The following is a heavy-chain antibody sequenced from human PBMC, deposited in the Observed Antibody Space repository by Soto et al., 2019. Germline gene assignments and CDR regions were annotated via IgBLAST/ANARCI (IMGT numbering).Heavy chain of an antibody. Sequence: GGSLRLSCSASGFTFSNYAMDWVRQAPGQGLEWLSAISTDGSRTFYADSVKGRFTISRDNSKSTLYLQMSSLRAEDTAVYYCVKDSFRAGVITVTLLSYWGQGTLVTVSS. CDR2: ISTDGSRT. CDR1: GFTFSNYA. J-gene: IGHJ4*02. CDR3: VKDSFRAGVITVTLLSY. D-gene: IGHD4-17*01. V-gene: IGHV3-64D*06.